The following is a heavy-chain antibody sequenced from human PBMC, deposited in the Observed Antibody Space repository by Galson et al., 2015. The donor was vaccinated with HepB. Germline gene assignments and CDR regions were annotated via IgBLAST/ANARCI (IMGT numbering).Heavy chain of an antibody. D-gene: IGHD6-19*01. CDR2: MNPQTGNT. CDR1: GYTFHNYD. J-gene: IGHJ4*02. CDR3: ARPARTSGWYTYYFDS. Sequence: SCKASGYTFHNYDINCSLQATGQGLEWMGWMNPQTGNTGYADKFKGRVTMTRDTSIDTAYMQLNSLTSDDTAVYYCARPARTSGWYTYYFDSWGPGTLVTVSS. V-gene: IGHV1-8*02.